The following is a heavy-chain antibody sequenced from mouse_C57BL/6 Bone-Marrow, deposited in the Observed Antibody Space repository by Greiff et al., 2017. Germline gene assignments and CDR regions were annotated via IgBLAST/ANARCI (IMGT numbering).Heavy chain of an antibody. V-gene: IGHV1-66*01. D-gene: IGHD2-13*01. CDR2: IYPGSGNT. J-gene: IGHJ2*01. CDR1: GYSFTSYY. CDR3: ARRTTPYYFDY. Sequence: VQLQESGPELVKPGASVKISCKASGYSFTSYYIHWVKQRPGQGLEWIGWIYPGSGNTKYNEEFKGKATLTADTSSSTAYMQLSSLTSEDSAVYYCARRTTPYYFDYWGQGTTLTVSS.